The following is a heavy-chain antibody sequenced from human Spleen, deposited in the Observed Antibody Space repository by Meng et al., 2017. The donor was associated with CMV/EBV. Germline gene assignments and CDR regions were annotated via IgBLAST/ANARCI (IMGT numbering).Heavy chain of an antibody. V-gene: IGHV3-9*01. CDR3: AKGTDILTGYRFDH. CDR1: GFTFHDYS. CDR2: VGWNGYT. J-gene: IGHJ4*02. Sequence: GGSLRLSCAASGFTFHDYSIHWVRQAPGRGLEWISGVGWNGYTAYADSVKGRFIISRDNSKNTLYLQMNSLRAEDTAVYYCAKGTDILTGYRFDHWGPGTLVTVSS. D-gene: IGHD3-9*01.